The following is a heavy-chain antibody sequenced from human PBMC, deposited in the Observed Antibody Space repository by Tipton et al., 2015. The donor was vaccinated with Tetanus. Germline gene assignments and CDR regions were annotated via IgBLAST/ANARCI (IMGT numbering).Heavy chain of an antibody. J-gene: IGHJ5*02. V-gene: IGHV5-51*01. Sequence: QLVQSGPEVKKPGESLKISCKVSGHNSRSYWISWVRQMPGKGLEWMGIIYPGDSDATYSPSFQGQVTISIDKSISTAYLHWSSLKAADNAIYFCARLPKHYSASGGTWGQGTLVTVSS. D-gene: IGHD3-10*01. CDR3: ARLPKHYSASGGT. CDR1: GHNSRSYW. CDR2: IYPGDSDA.